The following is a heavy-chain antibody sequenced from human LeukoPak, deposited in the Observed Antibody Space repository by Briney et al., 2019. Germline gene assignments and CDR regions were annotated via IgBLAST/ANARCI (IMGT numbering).Heavy chain of an antibody. CDR2: INHSGST. CDR3: ARRSIPWYYYDSSGYGFDY. Sequence: PSETLSLTCAVYGGSFSGYYWSWIRQPPGKGLEWIGEINHSGSTNYNPSLKSRVAISVDTSKNQFSLKLSSVTAADTAVYYCARRSIPWYYYDSSGYGFDYWGQGTLVTVSS. D-gene: IGHD3-22*01. J-gene: IGHJ4*02. CDR1: GGSFSGYY. V-gene: IGHV4-34*01.